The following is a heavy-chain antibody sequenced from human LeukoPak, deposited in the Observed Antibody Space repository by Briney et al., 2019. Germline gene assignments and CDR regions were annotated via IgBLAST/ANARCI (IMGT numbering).Heavy chain of an antibody. V-gene: IGHV4-34*01. CDR1: GGSFSGYY. CDR3: ARIPRGYSYGSYYFDY. CDR2: INHSGST. D-gene: IGHD5-18*01. Sequence: PSETLSLTCAVYGGSFSGYYWSWIRQPPGKGLEWIGEINHSGSTNYNPSLKSRVTISVDTSKNQFSLKLSPVTAADTAVYYCARIPRGYSYGSYYFDYWGQGTLVTVSS. J-gene: IGHJ4*02.